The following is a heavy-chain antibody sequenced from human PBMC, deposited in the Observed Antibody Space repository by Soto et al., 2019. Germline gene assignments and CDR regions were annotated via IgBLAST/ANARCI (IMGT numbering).Heavy chain of an antibody. CDR2: IYYSGST. CDR1: CGSIISGGYY. V-gene: IGHV4-31*03. D-gene: IGHD2-2*02. Sequence: SETLSLTCTFSCGSIISGGYYWSWIRQHPGKGLEWIGYIYYSGSTYYNPSLKSRVTISVDTSKNQFSLKLSSVTAADTAVYYCARVWGYCSSTSCYTGGLDYWGQGTLVTVSS. J-gene: IGHJ4*02. CDR3: ARVWGYCSSTSCYTGGLDY.